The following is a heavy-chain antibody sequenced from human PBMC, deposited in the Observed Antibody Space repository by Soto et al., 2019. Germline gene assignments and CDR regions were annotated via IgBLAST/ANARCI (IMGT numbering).Heavy chain of an antibody. V-gene: IGHV1-69*13. CDR1: GATLNTFINYG. CDR2: IIPVFGAA. CDR3: ARGAATKIIVLMYEALEI. J-gene: IGHJ3*02. Sequence: GASVKVSCKASGATLNTFINYGITWVRQAPGQGLEWMGGIIPVFGAANHAQKFQDRVTISADESTRTVNMELSSLTSEDTAVYYCARGAATKIIVLMYEALEIWGQGTMVTVSS. D-gene: IGHD5-12*01.